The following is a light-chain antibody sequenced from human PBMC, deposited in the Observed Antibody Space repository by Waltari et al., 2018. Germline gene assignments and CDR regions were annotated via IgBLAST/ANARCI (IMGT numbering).Light chain of an antibody. CDR1: QIVSSNY. Sequence: EIVLTQSPGTLSLSPGERATLSCRASQIVSSNYLAWYQQKPGQAPRLLIYGASSRATGIPDRFSGSGSGTDFTLTISRLEPEDFAVYYCQQYATSCTFGQGTKVEIK. CDR2: GAS. V-gene: IGKV3-20*01. J-gene: IGKJ1*01. CDR3: QQYATSCT.